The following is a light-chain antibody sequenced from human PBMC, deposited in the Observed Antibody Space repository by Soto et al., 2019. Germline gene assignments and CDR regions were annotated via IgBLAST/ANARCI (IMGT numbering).Light chain of an antibody. J-gene: IGKJ1*01. CDR3: QQYGRSPWT. V-gene: IGKV3-20*01. CDR1: QSVSNY. Sequence: EIVLTQSPATLSLSPGERATLSCRASQSVSNYLAWYQQKSGQAPRLLIYGASNRATGIPDRFSGSGSGTDFTLTISRLEPEDFAVYYCQQYGRSPWTFGQGTKVDIK. CDR2: GAS.